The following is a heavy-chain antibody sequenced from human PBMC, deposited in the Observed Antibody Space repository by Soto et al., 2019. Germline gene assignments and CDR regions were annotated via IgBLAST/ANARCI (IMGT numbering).Heavy chain of an antibody. CDR1: GGTFSSYA. J-gene: IGHJ5*02. CDR3: ARGGEYQLLLNWFDP. CDR2: IIPIFGTA. Sequence: SVKVSCKASGGTFSSYAISWGRQAPVQGLEWMGGIIPIFGTANYAQKFQGRVTITADESTSTAYMELSSLRSEDTAVYYCARGGEYQLLLNWFDPWGQGTLVTVSS. V-gene: IGHV1-69*01. D-gene: IGHD2-2*01.